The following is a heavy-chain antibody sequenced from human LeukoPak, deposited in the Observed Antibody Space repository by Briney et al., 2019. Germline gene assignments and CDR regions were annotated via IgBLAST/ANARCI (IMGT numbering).Heavy chain of an antibody. V-gene: IGHV3-74*01. D-gene: IGHD6-19*01. Sequence: PGGSLRLSCAASGFSLRTHWMHWVRQASGTGLVWVSRINSDGNNTNYAESVKGRFTISRDNAKNTLYLQMNSLRAEDSAVYYCARDNAPQTYSSGWYDSWGQGALVTVSS. CDR2: INSDGNNT. CDR1: GFSLRTHW. J-gene: IGHJ5*01. CDR3: ARDNAPQTYSSGWYDS.